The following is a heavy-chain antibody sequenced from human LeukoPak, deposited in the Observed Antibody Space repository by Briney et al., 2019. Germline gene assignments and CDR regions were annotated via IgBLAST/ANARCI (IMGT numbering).Heavy chain of an antibody. CDR2: IRHDGSTK. D-gene: IGHD6-13*01. V-gene: IGHV3-7*03. J-gene: IGHJ4*02. CDR1: GFPFYSYW. Sequence: GGSLRLSCTASGFPFYSYWMTWVRQTPGKGLEWVANIRHDGSTKYYVDSVKGRFTISRDNAMNSSYLQMDSLRVEDTAIYYCARSVPYGTTWYGRSDCWGQGTQVTVPS. CDR3: ARSVPYGTTWYGRSDC.